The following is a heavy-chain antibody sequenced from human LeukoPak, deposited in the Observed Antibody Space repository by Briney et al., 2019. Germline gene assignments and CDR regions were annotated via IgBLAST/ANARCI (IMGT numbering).Heavy chain of an antibody. J-gene: IGHJ6*02. Sequence: SETLSLTCTVSGGSISSYYWSWIRQPPGKGLEWIGYIYYSGSTNYNPSLKSRVTISVDTSKNQFSLKLSSVTAADTAVYYCARVSPGSYGMDVWGQGTMVTVSS. CDR1: GGSISSYY. V-gene: IGHV4-59*01. D-gene: IGHD3-10*01. CDR2: IYYSGST. CDR3: ARVSPGSYGMDV.